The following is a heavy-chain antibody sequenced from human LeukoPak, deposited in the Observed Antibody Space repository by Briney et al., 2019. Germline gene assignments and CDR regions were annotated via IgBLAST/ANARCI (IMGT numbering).Heavy chain of an antibody. CDR2: IRGSGGGT. J-gene: IGHJ4*02. V-gene: IGHV3-23*01. CDR1: GITVSNNY. D-gene: IGHD6-19*01. CDR3: AKAGIGVVGYFDY. Sequence: PGGSLRLSCAASGITVSNNYIAWVRQAPGKGLEWVSAIRGSGGGTYYADSVKGRFTISRDNSKNTLYLQMNSLRDEDTALYYCAKAGIGVVGYFDYWGQGTLVTASS.